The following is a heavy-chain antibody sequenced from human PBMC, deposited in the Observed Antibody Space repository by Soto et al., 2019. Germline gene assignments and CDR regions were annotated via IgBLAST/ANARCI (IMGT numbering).Heavy chain of an antibody. Sequence: GASVKVSCKASGGTFSSYAISWVRQAPGQGLEWMGGIIPIFGTANYAQKFQGRVTITADESTSTAYMELSSLRSEDTAVYYCARTLGGYGYHDYWGQGTLVTVSS. J-gene: IGHJ4*02. V-gene: IGHV1-69*13. CDR2: IIPIFGTA. D-gene: IGHD1-26*01. CDR1: GGTFSSYA. CDR3: ARTLGGYGYHDY.